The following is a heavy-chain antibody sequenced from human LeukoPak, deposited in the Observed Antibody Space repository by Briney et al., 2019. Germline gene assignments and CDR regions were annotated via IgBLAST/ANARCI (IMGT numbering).Heavy chain of an antibody. CDR1: GYTFTSYF. Sequence: ASVRVSCTAAGYTFTSYFISWVRQAPGQGLEWMGWISAYNGNANYAQKFMGRVTMTTDTATSTAYMELRSLRSDDTAVFYCARANYNSGMDVWGQGTTVTVSS. V-gene: IGHV1-18*01. J-gene: IGHJ6*02. CDR2: ISAYNGNA. CDR3: ARANYNSGMDV.